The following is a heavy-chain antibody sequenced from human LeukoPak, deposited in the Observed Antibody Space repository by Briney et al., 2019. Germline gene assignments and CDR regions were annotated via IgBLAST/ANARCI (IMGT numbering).Heavy chain of an antibody. Sequence: GGSLRLSCAASGFTFSDYYMSWIRQAPGKGLEWVSGISSSGSGGSTYYADSVKGRFTISRDNSKNTLYLQINSVRAEDTAVYYCARAYSSSWYDFWGQGTLVTVSS. CDR3: ARAYSSSWYDF. V-gene: IGHV3-23*01. CDR1: GFTFSDYY. D-gene: IGHD6-13*01. J-gene: IGHJ5*01. CDR2: ISSSGSGGST.